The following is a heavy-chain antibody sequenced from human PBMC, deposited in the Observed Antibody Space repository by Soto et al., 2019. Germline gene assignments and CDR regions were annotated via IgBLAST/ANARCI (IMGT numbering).Heavy chain of an antibody. CDR1: DYTFTSYG. V-gene: IGHV1-18*01. CDR3: AREYCSSTSCYGVDY. D-gene: IGHD2-2*01. J-gene: IGHJ4*02. Sequence: QVQLVQSGAEVKKPGASVKVSCKASDYTFTSYGISWVRQAPGQGLEWMGWINTYNGYTNYAQKFQGRVTMTTEPSTSTAYMEVRSLRSDDTAVYYCAREYCSSTSCYGVDYWGQGTLVTVSA. CDR2: INTYNGYT.